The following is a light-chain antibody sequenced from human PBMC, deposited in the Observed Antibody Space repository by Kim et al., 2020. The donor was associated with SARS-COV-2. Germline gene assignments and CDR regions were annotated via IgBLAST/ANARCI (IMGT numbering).Light chain of an antibody. CDR2: GAS. CDR3: QQFHILPWT. CDR1: QSFSRNY. Sequence: EVVLTQSPATLSLPPGERATLSCRASQSFSRNYLAWYQQRPGQAPRLLIYGASNRATGIPDRFSGSGSGTDFSLAISRLEPEDFAVYFCQQFHILPWTFGRGTKVDIK. J-gene: IGKJ1*01. V-gene: IGKV3-20*01.